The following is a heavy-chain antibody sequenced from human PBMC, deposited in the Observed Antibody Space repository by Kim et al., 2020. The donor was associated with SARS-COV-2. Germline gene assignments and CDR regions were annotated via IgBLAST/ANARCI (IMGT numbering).Heavy chain of an antibody. V-gene: IGHV3-72*01. CDR1: GFTFSDHY. Sequence: GGSLRLSCAASGFTFSDHYMDWVRQAPGKGLEWVGRTRNKANSYTTEYAASVKGRFTISRDDSKNSLYLQMNSLKTEDAAVYYCAREGRIFEGGTPRYYFDYWGQGTLVTVSS. CDR3: AREGRIFEGGTPRYYFDY. J-gene: IGHJ4*02. D-gene: IGHD3-3*01. CDR2: TRNKANSYTT.